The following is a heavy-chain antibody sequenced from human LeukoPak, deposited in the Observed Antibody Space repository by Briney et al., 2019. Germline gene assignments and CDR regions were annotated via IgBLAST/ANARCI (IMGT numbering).Heavy chain of an antibody. CDR2: INHSGST. Sequence: SETLSLTCAVYGGSFSGYYWSWIRQPPGKGLEWIGEINHSGSTNYNPSLKSRVTIPVDTSKNQFSLKLSSVTAADTAVYYCARATNNYDFWSGYQFDPWGQGTLVTVSS. D-gene: IGHD3-3*01. CDR3: ARATNNYDFWSGYQFDP. CDR1: GGSFSGYY. J-gene: IGHJ5*02. V-gene: IGHV4-34*01.